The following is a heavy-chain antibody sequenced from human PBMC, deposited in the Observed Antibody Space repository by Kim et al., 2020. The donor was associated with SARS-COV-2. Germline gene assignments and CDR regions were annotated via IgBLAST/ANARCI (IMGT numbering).Heavy chain of an antibody. V-gene: IGHV3-23*01. D-gene: IGHD3-22*01. J-gene: IGHJ3*02. CDR3: AKGVIVPRDAFDI. Sequence: YADSVKGRYTISRDNSKNTLYLQMNSRRAEDTAVYYCAKGVIVPRDAFDIWGQGTMVTVSS.